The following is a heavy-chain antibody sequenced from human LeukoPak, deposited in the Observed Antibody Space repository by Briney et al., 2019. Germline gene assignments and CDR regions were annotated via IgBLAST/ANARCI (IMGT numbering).Heavy chain of an antibody. CDR1: GFTFNSYN. CDR3: VRDRRSAGCFDY. CDR2: ISSSSSYI. J-gene: IGHJ4*02. Sequence: GGSLRLSCAASGFTFNSYNMNWVLQAPGKGLEWVSYISSSSSYIWYADSVKGRFTISRDNAKNSLYLQMNSLRAEDTAVYYCVRDRRSAGCFDYWGQGTLVTVSS. V-gene: IGHV3-21*01. D-gene: IGHD5-24*01.